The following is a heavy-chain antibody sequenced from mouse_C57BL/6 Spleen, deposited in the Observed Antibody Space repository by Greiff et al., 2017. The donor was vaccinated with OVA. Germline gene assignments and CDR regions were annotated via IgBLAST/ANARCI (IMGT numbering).Heavy chain of an antibody. D-gene: IGHD1-1*01. CDR1: GYTFTDYY. CDR3: ARRRGLITTVPHYFDY. V-gene: IGHV1-26*01. Sequence: EVQLQQSGPELVKPGASVKISCKASGYTFTDYYMNWVKQSHGKSLEWIGDINPNNGGTSYNQKFKGKATLTVDKSSSTAYMELRSLTSEDSAVYYCARRRGLITTVPHYFDYWGQGTTLTVSS. J-gene: IGHJ2*01. CDR2: INPNNGGT.